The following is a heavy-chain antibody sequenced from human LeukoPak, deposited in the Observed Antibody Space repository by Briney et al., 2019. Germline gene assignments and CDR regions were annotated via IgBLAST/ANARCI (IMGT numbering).Heavy chain of an antibody. V-gene: IGHV3-66*01. CDR3: AKGLGPYYYYYYGMDV. D-gene: IGHD3-16*01. CDR2: IYSGGST. J-gene: IGHJ6*02. CDR1: GFTFSSYA. Sequence: GGSLRLSCAASGFTFSSYAMSWVRQAPGKGLEWVSVIYSGGSTYYADSVKGRFTISRDNSKNTLYLQMNSLRAEDTAVYYCAKGLGPYYYYYYGMDVWGQGTTVTVSS.